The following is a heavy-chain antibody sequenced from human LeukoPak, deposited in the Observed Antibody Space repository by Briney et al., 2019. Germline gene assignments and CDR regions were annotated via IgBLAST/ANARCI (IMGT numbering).Heavy chain of an antibody. Sequence: SETLSLTCAVYGGSFSGYYWSWIRQPPGKGLEWIGEINHSGSTNYNPSLKSRVTISVDTSKNQFSLKLSSVTAADTAVYYCARGSGYSSSWYPGRTFKEKYSWFDPWGQGTLVTVSS. V-gene: IGHV4-34*01. CDR3: ARGSGYSSSWYPGRTFKEKYSWFDP. D-gene: IGHD6-13*01. J-gene: IGHJ5*02. CDR2: INHSGST. CDR1: GGSFSGYY.